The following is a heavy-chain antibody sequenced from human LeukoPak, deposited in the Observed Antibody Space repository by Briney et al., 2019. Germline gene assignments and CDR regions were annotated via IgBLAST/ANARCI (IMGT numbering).Heavy chain of an antibody. Sequence: GGSLRLSCAASGFTFSSYAMHWVRQAPGKGLEWVAVISYDGSNKYYADSVKGRFTISRDNAKNSLDLQMNSLRADDTAVYYCARRGNYYHSSGYYVYWGQGTLVTVSS. D-gene: IGHD3-22*01. J-gene: IGHJ4*02. CDR2: ISYDGSNK. CDR3: ARRGNYYHSSGYYVY. CDR1: GFTFSSYA. V-gene: IGHV3-30-3*01.